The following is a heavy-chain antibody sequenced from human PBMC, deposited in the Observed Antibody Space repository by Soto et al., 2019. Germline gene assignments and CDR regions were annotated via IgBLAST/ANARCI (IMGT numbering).Heavy chain of an antibody. J-gene: IGHJ5*02. D-gene: IGHD5-12*01. Sequence: PPETLSLTCTVSGGSISSYYWSWIRQPPGKGLEWIGYIYYSGSTNYNPSLKSRVTISVDTSKNQFSLKLSSVTAADTAVYYCARGESYEKKQNWFDPWGQGTLVTVS. CDR1: GGSISSYY. CDR2: IYYSGST. V-gene: IGHV4-59*01. CDR3: ARGESYEKKQNWFDP.